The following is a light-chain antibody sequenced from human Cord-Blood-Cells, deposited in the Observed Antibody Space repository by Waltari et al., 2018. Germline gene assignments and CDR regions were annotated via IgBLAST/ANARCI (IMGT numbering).Light chain of an antibody. CDR3: QQYNSYST. J-gene: IGKJ1*01. V-gene: IGKV1-5*03. CDR1: QSISSW. Sequence: DIQMPQSPSTLSPSVGDRVTITCRASQSISSWLAWYQQKPGKAPKLLIYKASSLESGVPSRFSGSGSGTEFTLTISSLQPDDFATYYCQQYNSYSTFGQGTKVEIK. CDR2: KAS.